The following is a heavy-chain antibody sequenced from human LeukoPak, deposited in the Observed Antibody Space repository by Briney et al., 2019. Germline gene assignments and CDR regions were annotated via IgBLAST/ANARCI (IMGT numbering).Heavy chain of an antibody. CDR1: GYTFTSYG. CDR3: ARSLSGYYYDSSGYYYLQH. J-gene: IGHJ1*01. D-gene: IGHD3-22*01. CDR2: ISAYNGNT. Sequence: SVKVSCKASGYTFTSYGISWLRQAPGQGLEWMGWISAYNGNTNYAQKLQGRVTMTTDTSTSTAYMELRSLRSDDTAVYYCARSLSGYYYDSSGYYYLQHWGQGTLVTVSS. V-gene: IGHV1-18*01.